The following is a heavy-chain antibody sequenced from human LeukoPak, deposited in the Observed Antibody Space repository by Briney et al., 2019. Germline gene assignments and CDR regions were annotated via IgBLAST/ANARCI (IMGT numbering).Heavy chain of an antibody. J-gene: IGHJ4*02. CDR2: ISGSGGST. V-gene: IGHV3-23*01. D-gene: IGHD3-22*01. CDR3: ARDYYDSSGYYYFDY. Sequence: GGSLRLSCAASGFTFSSYAMSWVRQAPGKGLEWVSAISGSGGSTYYADSVKGRFTISRDNSKNTLYLQMNSLRAEDTAVYYCARDYYDSSGYYYFDYWGQGTLVTVSS. CDR1: GFTFSSYA.